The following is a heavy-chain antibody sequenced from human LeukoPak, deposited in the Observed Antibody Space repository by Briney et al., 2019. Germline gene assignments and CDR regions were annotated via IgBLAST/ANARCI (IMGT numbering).Heavy chain of an antibody. J-gene: IGHJ4*02. D-gene: IGHD2-15*01. CDR3: AGIVLREAAQFDS. CDR2: IHKSGRT. Sequence: SQTLSLTCTVSGGSASSGGYWSWIRQHPGKGLEWIGYIHKSGRTYYNLSLKSRVTISVDTSQSHFSLKLSSVTAADTAVYYRAGIVLREAAQFDSWGLGTLVTVSS. V-gene: IGHV4-31*03. CDR1: GGSASSGGY.